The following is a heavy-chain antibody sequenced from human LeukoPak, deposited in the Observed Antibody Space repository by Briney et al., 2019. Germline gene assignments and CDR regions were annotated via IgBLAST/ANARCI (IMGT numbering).Heavy chain of an antibody. CDR3: ATASAMVRGIIPLDAFDI. Sequence: GGSLRLSCAASGFTFSSYGMHWVRQAPGKGLEWVAFIRFDGSIKYYAESVKGRFSISRDNSKNTLYLQMNSLRVEDTAVFYCATASAMVRGIIPLDAFDIWGQGTTVTVSS. D-gene: IGHD3-10*01. J-gene: IGHJ3*02. CDR1: GFTFSSYG. CDR2: IRFDGSIK. V-gene: IGHV3-30*02.